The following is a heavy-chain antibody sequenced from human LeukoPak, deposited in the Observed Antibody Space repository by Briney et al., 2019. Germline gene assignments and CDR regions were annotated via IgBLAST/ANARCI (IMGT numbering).Heavy chain of an antibody. Sequence: GGSLRLSWAASGFIFSNYAMTWVRRAPGKGLEWVSIIGGVSESFYYADSVKGRFTVSRDNSKDTLYLQINSLRDEDTAVYYCARRWLGDPYGMDVWGQGTTVSVSS. J-gene: IGHJ6*02. V-gene: IGHV3-23*01. CDR3: ARRWLGDPYGMDV. CDR2: IGGVSESF. D-gene: IGHD3-10*01. CDR1: GFIFSNYA.